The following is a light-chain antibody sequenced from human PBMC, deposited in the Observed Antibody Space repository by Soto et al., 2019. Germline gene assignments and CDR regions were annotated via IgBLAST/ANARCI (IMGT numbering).Light chain of an antibody. V-gene: IGKV2-28*01. CDR3: QQSHSTPDT. J-gene: IGKJ5*01. CDR2: LGS. Sequence: DLVMTPSPLSLPVTPGEPASISCRSSQRLLQSNRYSYLAWYLQKPGQSPQLLIYLGSNRASGVPDRFSGSGSETDFTLTISSLEVEDFATYYCQQSHSTPDTFGQGTRLEIK. CDR1: QRLLQSNRYSY.